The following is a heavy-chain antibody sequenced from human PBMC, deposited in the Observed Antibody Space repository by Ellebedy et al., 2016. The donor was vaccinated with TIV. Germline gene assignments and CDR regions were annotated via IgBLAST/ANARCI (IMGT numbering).Heavy chain of an antibody. J-gene: IGHJ4*02. D-gene: IGHD3-3*02. CDR1: GHSISSGYY. CDR2: ISRSSATI. CDR3: ASRSELGY. V-gene: IGHV3-48*01. Sequence: GGSLRLXXSVSGHSISSGYYWGWVRQAPGKGLEWVSYISRSSATIYYADSVKGRFTVSRDNAKNSLYLQMNSLRPEDTAVYYCASRSELGYWGQGTLVTVSS.